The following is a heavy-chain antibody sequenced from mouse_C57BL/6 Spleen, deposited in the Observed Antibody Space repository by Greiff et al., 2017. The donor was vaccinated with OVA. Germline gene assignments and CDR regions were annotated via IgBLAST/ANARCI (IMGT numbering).Heavy chain of an antibody. D-gene: IGHD1-1*01. V-gene: IGHV5-9*01. CDR3: ARQDYGSPYFDY. CDR2: ISGGGGNT. CDR1: GFTFSSYT. Sequence: EVKVEESGGGLVKPGGSLKLSCAASGFTFSSYTMSWVRQTPEKRLEWVATISGGGGNTYYPDSVKGRFTISRDNAKNTLYLQMSSLRSEDTALYYCARQDYGSPYFDYWGQGTTLTVSS. J-gene: IGHJ2*01.